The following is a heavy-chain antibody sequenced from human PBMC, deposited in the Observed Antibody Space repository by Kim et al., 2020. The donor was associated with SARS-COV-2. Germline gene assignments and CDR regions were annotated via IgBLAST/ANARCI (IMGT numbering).Heavy chain of an antibody. V-gene: IGHV3-72*01. Sequence: GGSLRLSCAASGFTFNDYYLEWVRQAPGKGLEWIARSRNKARGFTTEYAASVKGRFTVSRDDSENSLYLYMNSLKTEDTAVYYCTRTSYGANYFTYYWGQGTLVTVSS. CDR3: TRTSYGANYFTYY. J-gene: IGHJ4*02. CDR1: GFTFNDYY. D-gene: IGHD3-3*01. CDR2: SRNKARGFTT.